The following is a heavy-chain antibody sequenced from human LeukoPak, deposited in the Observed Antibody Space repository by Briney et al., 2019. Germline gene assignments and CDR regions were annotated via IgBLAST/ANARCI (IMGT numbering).Heavy chain of an antibody. CDR3: ARVAPEQQWLVTDY. D-gene: IGHD6-19*01. Sequence: ASVKVSCKASGYTFTGYYMHWVRQAPGQGLEWMGWINPNSGGTNYAQKFQGRVTMTRDTSISAAYMELSRLRSDDTAVYYCARVAPEQQWLVTDYWGQGTLVTVSS. J-gene: IGHJ4*02. CDR1: GYTFTGYY. CDR2: INPNSGGT. V-gene: IGHV1-2*02.